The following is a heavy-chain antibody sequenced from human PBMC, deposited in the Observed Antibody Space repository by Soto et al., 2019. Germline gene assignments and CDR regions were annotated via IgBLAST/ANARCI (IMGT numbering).Heavy chain of an antibody. CDR3: ARDPNIVATMGSIYYYYGMDV. CDR1: GFTFSSYW. J-gene: IGHJ6*02. D-gene: IGHD5-12*01. Sequence: GGSLRLSCAASGFTFSSYWMSWVRQAPGKGLEWVANIKQDGSEKYYVDSVKGRFTISRDNAKNSLYLQMNSLRAEDTAVYYCARDPNIVATMGSIYYYYGMDVWGQGTTVTVSS. CDR2: IKQDGSEK. V-gene: IGHV3-7*01.